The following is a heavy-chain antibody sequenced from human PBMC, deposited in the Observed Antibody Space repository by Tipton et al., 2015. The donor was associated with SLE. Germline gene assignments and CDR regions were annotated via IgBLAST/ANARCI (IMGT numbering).Heavy chain of an antibody. CDR2: IYYSGST. D-gene: IGHD4-23*01. Sequence: TLSLTCTVSGGSISSYYWSWIRQPPGKGLEWIGYIYYSGSTNYNPSLKSRVTISVDTSKNQFSLKLSSVTAADTAVYYCARDGCCGNAACFDFWSQGTLVTNST. V-gene: IGHV4-59*01. CDR1: GGSISSYY. J-gene: IGHJ4*02. CDR3: ARDGCCGNAACFDF.